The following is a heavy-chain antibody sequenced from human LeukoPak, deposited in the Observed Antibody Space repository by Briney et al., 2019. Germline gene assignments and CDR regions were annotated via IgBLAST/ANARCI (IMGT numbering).Heavy chain of an antibody. D-gene: IGHD1-26*01. V-gene: IGHV3-23*01. CDR3: AKGPRLISGSYLYPTYFDY. Sequence: GGSLRLSCAASGFTFSSYAMSWVRQAPGKGLEWVSAISGSGGSTYYADSVKGRFTISRDNSKNTLYLQMNSLRAEDTAVYYCAKGPRLISGSYLYPTYFDYWGQGTLVTVSS. CDR2: ISGSGGST. CDR1: GFTFSSYA. J-gene: IGHJ4*02.